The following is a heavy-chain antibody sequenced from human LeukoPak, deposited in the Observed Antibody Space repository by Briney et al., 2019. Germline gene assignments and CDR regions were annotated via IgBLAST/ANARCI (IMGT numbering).Heavy chain of an antibody. D-gene: IGHD6-19*01. CDR3: ARDHEQWLVPDY. V-gene: IGHV3-7*01. Sequence: GGSLRLSCASSGFTFSSYCMSWVRQAPGKGLEWVANIKQDGSEKYYVDSVKGRFTISRDNAKNSLYLQMNSLRAEDTAVYYCARDHEQWLVPDYWAQGTLVTVSS. J-gene: IGHJ4*02. CDR1: GFTFSSYC. CDR2: IKQDGSEK.